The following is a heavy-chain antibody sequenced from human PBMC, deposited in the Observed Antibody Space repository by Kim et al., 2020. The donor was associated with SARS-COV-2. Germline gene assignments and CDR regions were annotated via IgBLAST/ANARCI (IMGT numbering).Heavy chain of an antibody. J-gene: IGHJ4*02. V-gene: IGHV3-30*18. Sequence: GGSLRLSCAASGFTFSTYGMHWVRQAPGKGLEWVAVISYDGNNKYYADSVKGRFTVSRDNSRNTVYLQMDGLRAEDTAVYYCAKGRGLRGSGSYADYWGQGTLVTVSS. CDR2: ISYDGNNK. D-gene: IGHD3-10*01. CDR3: AKGRGLRGSGSYADY. CDR1: GFTFSTYG.